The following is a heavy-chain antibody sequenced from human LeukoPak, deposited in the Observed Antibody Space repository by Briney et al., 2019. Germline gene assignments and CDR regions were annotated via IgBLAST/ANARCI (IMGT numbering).Heavy chain of an antibody. V-gene: IGHV3-7*01. J-gene: IGHJ2*01. CDR1: GFTFSSYA. D-gene: IGHD4-17*01. Sequence: GRSLRLSCAASGFTFSSYAMHWVRQAPGKGPEWVANIKQDGSEKYYVDSVKGRFTISRDNAETSLHLQMNSLRAEDTAVYYCARGGNHGDYWYFDLWGRGTLVTVSS. CDR2: IKQDGSEK. CDR3: ARGGNHGDYWYFDL.